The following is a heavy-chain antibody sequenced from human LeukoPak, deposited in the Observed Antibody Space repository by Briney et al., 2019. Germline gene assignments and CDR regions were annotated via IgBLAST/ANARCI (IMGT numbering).Heavy chain of an antibody. V-gene: IGHV4-4*07. J-gene: IGHJ4*02. CDR2: IYTSGST. CDR3: AGATPRPYSSGWYDY. CDR1: GGSISSYY. Sequence: SETLSLTCTVSGGSISSYYWSWIRQPAGKGLEWIGRIYTSGSTNYNPSLKSRVTISVDTSKNQFSLNLSSVTAADTAVYYCAGATPRPYSSGWYDYWGQGTLVTVSS. D-gene: IGHD6-19*01.